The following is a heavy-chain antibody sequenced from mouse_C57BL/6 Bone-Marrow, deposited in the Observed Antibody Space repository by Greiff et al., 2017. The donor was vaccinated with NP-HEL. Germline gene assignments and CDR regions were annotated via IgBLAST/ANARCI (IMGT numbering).Heavy chain of an antibody. D-gene: IGHD1-1*01. CDR3: ARHDYGSSYEWYFDV. CDR2: ISSGGSYT. Sequence: EVQVVESGGDLVKPGGSLKLSCAASGFTFSSYGMSWVRQTPDKRLEWVATISSGGSYTYYPDSVKGRFPISSDNAQNTLYLHMSSLKSEDTAMYYCARHDYGSSYEWYFDVWGTGTTVTVSS. V-gene: IGHV5-6*01. J-gene: IGHJ1*03. CDR1: GFTFSSYG.